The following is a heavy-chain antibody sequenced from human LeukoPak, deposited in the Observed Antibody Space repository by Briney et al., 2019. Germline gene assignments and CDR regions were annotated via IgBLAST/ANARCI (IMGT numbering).Heavy chain of an antibody. CDR3: ARAAIAVAGTGRWFDP. J-gene: IGHJ5*02. Sequence: SETLSLTCTVSGDSISSGGYYWSWIRQHPGKGLEWIGYIYHSGSTYYNPSLKSRATISVDTSKNQFSLKLTSVFAADTAVYYCARAAIAVAGTGRWFDPWGQGTLVTASS. V-gene: IGHV4-31*03. CDR1: GDSISSGGYY. CDR2: IYHSGST. D-gene: IGHD6-13*01.